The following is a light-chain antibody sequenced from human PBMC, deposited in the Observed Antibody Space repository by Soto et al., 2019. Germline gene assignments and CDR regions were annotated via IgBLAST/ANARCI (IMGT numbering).Light chain of an antibody. J-gene: IGKJ1*01. CDR1: QSISSG. V-gene: IGKV1-5*03. CDR3: RHYNNYSWA. CDR2: KAA. Sequence: IQMTQSASTLSAPACDRVTIPSRASQSISSGWAWCQQKPGQAPKLLLYKAATLKSGVPSRCSGGGSGTKFTLTTSSLQPDDVVTNYCRHYNNYSWAFGQGTKVDI.